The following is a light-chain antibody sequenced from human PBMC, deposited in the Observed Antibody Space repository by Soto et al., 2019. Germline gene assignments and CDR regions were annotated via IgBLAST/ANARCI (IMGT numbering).Light chain of an antibody. CDR1: SSNIGGNT. CDR3: AVWDDSLNGPV. Sequence: QSVLTQPPSASGTPGQRVTISCSGSSSNIGGNTVNWYQQLPGTAPKLLISSNNQRPSGVPDRFSGSKSGTSASLAISGLQTEDEADYYCAVWDDSLNGPVFCGGTQLTVL. CDR2: SNN. V-gene: IGLV1-44*01. J-gene: IGLJ2*01.